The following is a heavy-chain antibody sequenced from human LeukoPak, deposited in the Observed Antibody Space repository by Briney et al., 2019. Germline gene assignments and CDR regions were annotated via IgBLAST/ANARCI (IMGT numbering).Heavy chain of an antibody. CDR2: INPSGGST. CDR1: GYIFTTYY. J-gene: IGHJ2*01. CDR3: ARDVYTSGWRYFDL. V-gene: IGHV1-2*02. Sequence: ASVKVSCKASGYIFTTYYMYWVRQAPGQGLEWMGVINPSGGSTNYAQKFQGRVTLTRDASIGTAYMEMNRLTYDDTAIYYCARDVYTSGWRYFDLWGHGTLVTVSS. D-gene: IGHD6-19*01.